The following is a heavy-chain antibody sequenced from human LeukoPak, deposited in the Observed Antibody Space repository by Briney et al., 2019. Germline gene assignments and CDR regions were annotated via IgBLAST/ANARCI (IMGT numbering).Heavy chain of an antibody. D-gene: IGHD2/OR15-2a*01. CDR3: AKAYNSWGGDFDY. J-gene: IGHJ4*02. V-gene: IGHV3-23*01. CDR2: ISGSCGST. Sequence: PGGSLILSCAASGFTFISYAMSWVRQAPGKALEGVSAISGSCGSTYYADSVKGRFTISRDNSKNTLYPQMNSLRAEDTAVYYCAKAYNSWGGDFDYWGQGTLVTVSS. CDR1: GFTFISYA.